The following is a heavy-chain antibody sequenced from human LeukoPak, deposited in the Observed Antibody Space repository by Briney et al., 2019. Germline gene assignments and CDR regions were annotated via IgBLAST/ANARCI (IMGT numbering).Heavy chain of an antibody. CDR1: GFTFSSYA. CDR2: ISGSGGST. CDR3: AKAGSGYYSTYNWFDP. Sequence: GGSLRLSCAASGFTFSSYAMSWVRQAPGKGLEWVSAISGSGGSTYYADSVKGQFTISRDNSKNTLYLQMNSLRAEDTAVYYCAKAGSGYYSTYNWFDPWGQGTLVTVSS. J-gene: IGHJ5*02. V-gene: IGHV3-23*01. D-gene: IGHD3-22*01.